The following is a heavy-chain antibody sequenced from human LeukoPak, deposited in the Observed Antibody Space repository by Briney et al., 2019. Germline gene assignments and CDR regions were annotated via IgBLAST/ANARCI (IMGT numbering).Heavy chain of an antibody. CDR1: GYTFTGYY. CDR2: INPNSGAI. J-gene: IGHJ4*02. CDR3: ARDRGDDFWGGFDY. D-gene: IGHD3-3*01. Sequence: ASVKVSCKASGYTFTGYYIHWVRQAPGQGLEWMGWINPNSGAIDYAQRFQGRVTVTRDTSISTAYMQLSGPRSDDTAVYYCARDRGDDFWGGFDYWGQGTLVTVSS. V-gene: IGHV1-2*02.